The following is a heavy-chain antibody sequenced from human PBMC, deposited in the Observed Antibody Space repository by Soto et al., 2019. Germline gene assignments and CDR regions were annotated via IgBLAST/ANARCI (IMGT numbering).Heavy chain of an antibody. J-gene: IGHJ4*02. Sequence: GSSVKVSCKASGYTFTGYYMHWVRQAPGQGLEWMGWINPNSGGTNYAQKFQGRVTMTRDTSISTAYMELSRLRSDDTAVYYCSRDRLEGATLFDYRGQGTRVTVSS. D-gene: IGHD1-26*01. CDR3: SRDRLEGATLFDY. CDR2: INPNSGGT. V-gene: IGHV1-2*02. CDR1: GYTFTGYY.